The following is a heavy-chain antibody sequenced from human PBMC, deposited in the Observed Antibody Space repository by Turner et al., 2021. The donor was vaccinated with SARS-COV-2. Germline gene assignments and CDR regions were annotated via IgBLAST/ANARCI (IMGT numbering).Heavy chain of an antibody. J-gene: IGHJ4*02. Sequence: EVQLVESGGGLVQPGRSLRLSCTASGFTFGNNGMSWFREVPGKGLEWVSFIRSKSYGGTTEYAASVKGRFTISRDDSNSIAYLQMNSLKTEDTAVYYCTGGIAGDSWGQGTLVTVSS. CDR2: IRSKSYGGTT. D-gene: IGHD6-13*01. V-gene: IGHV3-49*03. CDR3: TGGIAGDS. CDR1: GFTFGNNG.